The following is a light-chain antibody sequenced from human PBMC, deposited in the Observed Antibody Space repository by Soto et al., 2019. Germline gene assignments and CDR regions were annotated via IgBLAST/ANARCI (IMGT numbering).Light chain of an antibody. J-gene: IGLJ1*01. Sequence: QSALTQPPSASGSPGQSVTISCTGTKNDIGVYDFVSWYQHHPGKAPRLIIYEVVQRPSGVPDRFSGSKSGNTASLTVSGLQAADEADYFCKSHDDSNTYLCGSGIKVTVL. V-gene: IGLV2-8*01. CDR3: KSHDDSNTYL. CDR1: KNDIGVYDF. CDR2: EVV.